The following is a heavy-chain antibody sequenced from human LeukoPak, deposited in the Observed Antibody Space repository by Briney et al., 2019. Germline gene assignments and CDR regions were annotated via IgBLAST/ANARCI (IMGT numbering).Heavy chain of an antibody. J-gene: IGHJ4*02. CDR2: IVVGSGNT. Sequence: ASVKVSCKASGFTFTSSAVQWVRQARGQRLEWIGWIVVGSGNTNYAQKFQERVTITRDMSTSTAYMELSSLRSEDTAVYYCARGGSYYSVLVDYWGQGTLVTVSS. V-gene: IGHV1-58*01. D-gene: IGHD1-26*01. CDR1: GFTFTSSA. CDR3: ARGGSYYSVLVDY.